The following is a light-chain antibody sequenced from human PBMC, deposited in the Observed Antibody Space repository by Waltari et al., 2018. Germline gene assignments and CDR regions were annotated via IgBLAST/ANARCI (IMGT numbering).Light chain of an antibody. V-gene: IGKV3-11*01. CDR3: QQRRDT. CDR2: DAS. CDR1: QSVSSY. Sequence: ELVLTQSPATLSLSPGERATLSCRASQSVSSYLAWYQQKPGQAPRLLIYDASNRATGIPARFSGSGSGTDFTLTISSLEPEDFAVYYCQQRRDTFGQGTKLEIK. J-gene: IGKJ2*01.